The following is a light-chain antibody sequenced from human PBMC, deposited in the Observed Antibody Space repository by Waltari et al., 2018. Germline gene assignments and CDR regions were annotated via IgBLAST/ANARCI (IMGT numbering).Light chain of an antibody. Sequence: DIVLTQSPATLSLSPGERATLSCRASQSVGTYLSWDQQNPGKAPRLLIYDASNRATGIPARFSGSGSGTDFTLTISSLEPEDFAVYYCQQRSNWPPITFGQGTRLELK. CDR1: QSVGTY. J-gene: IGKJ5*01. CDR3: QQRSNWPPIT. V-gene: IGKV3-11*01. CDR2: DAS.